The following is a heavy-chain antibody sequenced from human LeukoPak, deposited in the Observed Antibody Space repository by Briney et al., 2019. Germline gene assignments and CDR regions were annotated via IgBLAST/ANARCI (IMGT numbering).Heavy chain of an antibody. J-gene: IGHJ4*02. CDR1: GVTLSSYA. V-gene: IGHV3-23*01. CDR3: AKDMGGVYDFWSGSTLEQYYFDY. D-gene: IGHD3-3*01. Sequence: AGGSRRLSCAASGVTLSSYAMSWVRQAPGKGLEWVSAISGSGGSTYYADSVKGRFTISRDNSKNTLYLQMNSLRAEDTAVYYCAKDMGGVYDFWSGSTLEQYYFDYWGQGTLVTVSS. CDR2: ISGSGGST.